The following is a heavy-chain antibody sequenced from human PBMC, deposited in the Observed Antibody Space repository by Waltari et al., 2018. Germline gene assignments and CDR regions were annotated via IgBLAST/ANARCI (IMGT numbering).Heavy chain of an antibody. J-gene: IGHJ4*02. CDR2: ISSSGSTI. D-gene: IGHD1-26*01. CDR1: GFTFSSYE. CDR3: AREGKWELPFDY. Sequence: EVQLVESGGGLVRPGGSLRLSCAASGFTFSSYELNWGRQAPGKGLEWVSYISSSGSTIYYADSVKGRFTISRDNAKNSLYLQMNSLRAEDTAVYYCAREGKWELPFDYWGQGTLVTVSS. V-gene: IGHV3-48*03.